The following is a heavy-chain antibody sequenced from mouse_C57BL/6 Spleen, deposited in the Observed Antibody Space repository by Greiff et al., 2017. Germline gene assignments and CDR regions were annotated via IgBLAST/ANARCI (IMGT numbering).Heavy chain of an antibody. CDR3: ARQNLITTVVDWDFDV. J-gene: IGHJ1*03. V-gene: IGHV1-81*01. D-gene: IGHD1-1*01. Sequence: QVQLKQSGAELARPGASVKLSCKASGYTFTSYGISWVKQRTGQGLEWIGEIYPRSGNTYYNEKFKGKATLTADKSSSTAYMELRSLTSEDSAVYFCARQNLITTVVDWDFDVWGKGTTVTVSS. CDR2: IYPRSGNT. CDR1: GYTFTSYG.